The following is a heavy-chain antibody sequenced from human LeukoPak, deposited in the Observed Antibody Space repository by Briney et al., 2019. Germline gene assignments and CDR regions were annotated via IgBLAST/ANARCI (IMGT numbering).Heavy chain of an antibody. V-gene: IGHV4-59*01. D-gene: IGHD2-21*02. J-gene: IGHJ5*02. Sequence: PSETLSLTCTVSGGSISSYYWSWIRQPPGKGLEWIGYIYYSGSTNYNPSLKSRVTISVDTSKNQFSLKLSSETAADTAVYYCAREVVVVTAKWFDPWGQGTLVTVSS. CDR2: IYYSGST. CDR1: GGSISSYY. CDR3: AREVVVVTAKWFDP.